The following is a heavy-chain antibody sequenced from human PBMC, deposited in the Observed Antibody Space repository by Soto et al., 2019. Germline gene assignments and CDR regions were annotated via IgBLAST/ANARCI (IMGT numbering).Heavy chain of an antibody. CDR3: TQDGGSRDWLTVN. J-gene: IGHJ4*02. D-gene: IGHD3-9*01. V-gene: IGHV3-23*01. CDR2: ITGGGDKT. CDR1: GFTFTSYA. Sequence: EVQLLESGGDLVQPGGSLRLSCAASGFTFTSYAMSWIRQAPGKGLEWVSAITGGGDKTYYADSVKGRFTISRDNSKNPLYLQMNSLRAEATAFYYCTQDGGSRDWLTVNWGQGTVVTVSS.